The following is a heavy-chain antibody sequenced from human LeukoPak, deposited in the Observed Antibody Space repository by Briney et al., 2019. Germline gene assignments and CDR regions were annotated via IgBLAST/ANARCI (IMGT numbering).Heavy chain of an antibody. CDR1: GYTFTSYG. J-gene: IGHJ4*02. D-gene: IGHD3-10*01. CDR3: ARDTGPVSGSYSFWYY. Sequence: GASVKVSCKASGYTFTSYGISWVRQAPGRGLEWMGWISAYNGNTNYAQKLQGRVTMTTDTSTSTAYMELRSLRSDDTAVYYCARDTGPVSGSYSFWYYWGQGTLVSVSS. V-gene: IGHV1-18*01. CDR2: ISAYNGNT.